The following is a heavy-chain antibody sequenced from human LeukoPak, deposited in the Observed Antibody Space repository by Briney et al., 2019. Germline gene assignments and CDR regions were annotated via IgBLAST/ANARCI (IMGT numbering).Heavy chain of an antibody. CDR1: GGSISSGDYY. CDR3: ASREYYYDSSGTFDY. V-gene: IGHV4-30-4*01. Sequence: PSETLSLTCTVSGGSISSGDYYWSWIRQPPGKGLEWIGYIYYSGSTYYNPSLKSRVTISVDTPKNQFSLKLSSVTAADTAVYYCASREYYYDSSGTFDYWGQGTLVTVSS. D-gene: IGHD3-22*01. CDR2: IYYSGST. J-gene: IGHJ4*02.